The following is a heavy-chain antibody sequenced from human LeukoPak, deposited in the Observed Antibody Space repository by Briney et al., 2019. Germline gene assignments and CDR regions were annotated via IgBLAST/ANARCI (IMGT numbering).Heavy chain of an antibody. CDR3: ARAPRLRYFDRTRYGMDV. Sequence: KPGASVKVSCNASGYTFTSYGISWVRQAPGQGLEWNGFISAYNVNTNYAQKLHGRVAMTTDTSTITAYMELRSLRSDDTAVYYCARAPRLRYFDRTRYGMDVWSQGNTVTVSS. V-gene: IGHV1-18*01. CDR1: GYTFTSYG. J-gene: IGHJ6*02. D-gene: IGHD3-9*01. CDR2: ISAYNVNT.